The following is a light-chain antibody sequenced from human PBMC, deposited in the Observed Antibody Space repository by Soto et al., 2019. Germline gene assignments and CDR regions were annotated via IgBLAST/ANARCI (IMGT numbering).Light chain of an antibody. Sequence: QSALTQPRSVSGSPGQSVTISCTGTSSDVGGYNYFSWYQQHPGKAPKLMIYDVSKRPSGVPHRFSGSKSGNTASLTISGLQAEDEADYYCCSYAGSYTHVFGTGTKLTVL. V-gene: IGLV2-11*01. CDR2: DVS. CDR3: CSYAGSYTHV. J-gene: IGLJ1*01. CDR1: SSDVGGYNY.